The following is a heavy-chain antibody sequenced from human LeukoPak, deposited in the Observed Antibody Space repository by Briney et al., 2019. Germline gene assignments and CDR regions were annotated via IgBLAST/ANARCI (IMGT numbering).Heavy chain of an antibody. CDR3: TTDRRYDILTGDNYGMDV. CDR1: GFTFRNPW. V-gene: IGHV3-15*01. CDR2: IKSKTDGGTT. J-gene: IGHJ6*02. Sequence: GGSLRLSCAASGFTFRNPWMSWVRQAPGKGLEWVGRIKSKTDGGTTDYAAPVKGRFAISRDDSKSTLYLQMNSLRTEDTAVYYCTTDRRYDILTGDNYGMDVWGQGTAVTVSS. D-gene: IGHD3-9*01.